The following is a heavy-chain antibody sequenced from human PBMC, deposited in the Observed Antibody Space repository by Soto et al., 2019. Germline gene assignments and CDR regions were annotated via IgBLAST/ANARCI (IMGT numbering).Heavy chain of an antibody. V-gene: IGHV3-30*03. Sequence: QVQLVESGGGVVQPGRSLRLSCAASGFTFSSFGIHWVRQAPGKGLEWVAVISYDGIDKNYADSVKGRFTISRENSKNMVYQQMNSLRAEDTAVYYCAIDLREMATIRPDYWGQGILVTVSS. CDR2: ISYDGIDK. CDR1: GFTFSSFG. CDR3: AIDLREMATIRPDY. D-gene: IGHD5-12*01. J-gene: IGHJ4*02.